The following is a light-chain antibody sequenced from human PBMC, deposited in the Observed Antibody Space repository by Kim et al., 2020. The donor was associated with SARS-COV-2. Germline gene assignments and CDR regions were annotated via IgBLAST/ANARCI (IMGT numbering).Light chain of an antibody. CDR1: QSVSSSY. CDR3: QQYGDSPRYS. Sequence: SPGERSPLSRRASQSVSSSYLAWYQQKPGQAPRLLIYGASSRATGIPDRFSGGWSGTDFTLTISRLEPEDFAVYYCQQYGDSPRYSFGQGTKLEI. V-gene: IGKV3-20*01. J-gene: IGKJ2*01. CDR2: GAS.